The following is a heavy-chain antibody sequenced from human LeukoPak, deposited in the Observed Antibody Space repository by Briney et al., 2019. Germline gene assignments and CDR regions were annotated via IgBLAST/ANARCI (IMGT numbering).Heavy chain of an antibody. Sequence: SETLSLTSAVYGGSFSGYYWSWIRQPPGKGLEWIGEINHSGSTNYNPSLKSRVTISVDTSKNQFSLKLSSVTAADTAVYYCARGGCSSTSCYLPFDPWGQGTLVTVSS. CDR3: ARGGCSSTSCYLPFDP. CDR2: INHSGST. CDR1: GGSFSGYY. J-gene: IGHJ5*02. V-gene: IGHV4-34*01. D-gene: IGHD2-2*01.